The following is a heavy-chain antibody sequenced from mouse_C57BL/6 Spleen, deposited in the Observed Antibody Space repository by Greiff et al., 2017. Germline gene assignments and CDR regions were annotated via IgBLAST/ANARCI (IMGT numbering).Heavy chain of an antibody. CDR3: ARGGRALYAMDY. Sequence: VQLQQSGPELVKPGASVKISCKASGYAFSSSWMNWVKQRPGKGLEWIGRIYPGDGDTNYNGKFKGKATLTADKSSSTAYMQLSSLTSEDSAVYFCARGGRALYAMDYWGQGTSVTVSS. J-gene: IGHJ4*01. CDR1: GYAFSSSW. CDR2: IYPGDGDT. V-gene: IGHV1-82*01.